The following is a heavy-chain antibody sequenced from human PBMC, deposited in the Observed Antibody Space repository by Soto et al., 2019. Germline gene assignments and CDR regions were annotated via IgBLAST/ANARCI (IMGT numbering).Heavy chain of an antibody. CDR2: IYHSGSS. CDR1: GYSISSGYY. Sequence: KPSETLSLTCVVSGYSISSGYYWGWIRQPPGKGLEWIGSIYHSGSSYYNPSLKSRVTISADTSKNQFSLKLSSVTAADTAVYYCARDYDRRGWFDPWGQGTLVTVSS. D-gene: IGHD3-10*01. J-gene: IGHJ5*02. V-gene: IGHV4-38-2*02. CDR3: ARDYDRRGWFDP.